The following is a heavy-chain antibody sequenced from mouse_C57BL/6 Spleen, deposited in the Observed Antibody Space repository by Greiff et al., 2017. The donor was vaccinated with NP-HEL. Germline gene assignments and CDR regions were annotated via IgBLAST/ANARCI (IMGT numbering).Heavy chain of an antibody. CDR3: ARSCNYGRAMDY. J-gene: IGHJ4*01. D-gene: IGHD2-1*01. Sequence: LQQSGASVKISCKASGYAFSSYWMNWVKQRPGKGLEWIGQIYPGDGDTNYNGKFKGKATLTADKSSSTAYMQLSSLTSEDSAVYFCARSCNYGRAMDYWGQGTSVTVSS. CDR1: GYAFSSYW. CDR2: IYPGDGDT. V-gene: IGHV1-80*01.